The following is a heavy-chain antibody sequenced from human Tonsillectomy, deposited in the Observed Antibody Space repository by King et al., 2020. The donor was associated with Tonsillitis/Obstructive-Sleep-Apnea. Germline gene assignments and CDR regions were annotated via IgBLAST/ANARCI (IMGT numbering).Heavy chain of an antibody. CDR1: GFTFSSYG. CDR3: AKDTLETYYDFWSGYYKGGGFDY. D-gene: IGHD3-3*01. J-gene: IGHJ4*02. CDR2: ISYDGSNK. V-gene: IGHV3-30*18. Sequence: VQLVESGGGVVQPGRSLRLSCAASGFTFSSYGMHWVRQAPGKGLEWVAVISYDGSNKYYADSVKGRFTISRDNSKNTLYLQMNSLRAEDTAVYYCAKDTLETYYDFWSGYYKGGGFDYWGQGTLVTVPS.